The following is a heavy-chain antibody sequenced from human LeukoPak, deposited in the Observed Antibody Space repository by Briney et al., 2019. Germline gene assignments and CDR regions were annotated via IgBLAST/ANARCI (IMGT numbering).Heavy chain of an antibody. CDR1: GFTFSSYA. V-gene: IGHV3-23*01. Sequence: GGSLRLSCAASGFTFSSYAMSWVRQAPGEGLEWVSAISGSSGGTYYADSVKGRFTISRDNSKNTLYLQMNSLRAEDTAVYYCARGPSGYHNTGGQGTLVTVSS. J-gene: IGHJ4*02. CDR3: ARGPSGYHNT. CDR2: ISGSSGGT. D-gene: IGHD5-12*01.